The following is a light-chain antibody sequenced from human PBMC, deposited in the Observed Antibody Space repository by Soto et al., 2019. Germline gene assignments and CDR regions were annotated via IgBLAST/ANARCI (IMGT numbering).Light chain of an antibody. J-gene: IGKJ1*01. V-gene: IGKV3-20*01. CDR2: GAS. CDR1: RGFAAPT. Sequence: EIVLTQSPGTLLFSQGERPTFPCRAGRGFAAPTLAWYQQKPGKAPSLFIYGASPRATGIPDRFSGSGSGTDFTLTISRLEPEDFAVYYCQQYGSSPPPWTFGQGTKVEIK. CDR3: QQYGSSPPPWT.